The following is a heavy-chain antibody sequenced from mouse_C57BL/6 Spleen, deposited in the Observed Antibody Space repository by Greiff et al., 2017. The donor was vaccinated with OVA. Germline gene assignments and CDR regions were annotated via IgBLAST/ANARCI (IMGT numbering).Heavy chain of an antibody. D-gene: IGHD4-1*01. V-gene: IGHV5-16*01. CDR1: GFTFSDYY. CDR2: INYDGSST. CDR3: ARGLGRGAMDY. Sequence: EVKLVESEGGLVQPGSSMKLSCTASGFTFSDYYMAWVRQVPEKGLEWVANINYDGSSTYYLDSLKSRFSLSRDNAKNILYLQMSSLKSEDTDTYYCARGLGRGAMDYWGQGTSVTVSS. J-gene: IGHJ4*01.